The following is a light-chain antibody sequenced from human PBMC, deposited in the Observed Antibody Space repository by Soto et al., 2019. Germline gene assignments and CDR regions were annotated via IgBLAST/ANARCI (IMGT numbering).Light chain of an antibody. Sequence: ANQLTQSPSSLSASVGDRVTITCRASQAISSALAWYQQKPGKPPKLLIYDASTLQSGVPSRFSGSGSGTDYTLTISSLQPEDFATYYCQQSYRTPTFGQGTRLEI. J-gene: IGKJ5*01. CDR2: DAS. CDR3: QQSYRTPT. CDR1: QAISSA. V-gene: IGKV1-13*02.